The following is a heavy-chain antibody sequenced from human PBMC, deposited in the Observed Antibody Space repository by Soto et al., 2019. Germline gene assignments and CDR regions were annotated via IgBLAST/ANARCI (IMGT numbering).Heavy chain of an antibody. CDR3: ARTSYALNWDFHYGMQV. V-gene: IGHV4-34*01. D-gene: IGHD2-2*01. J-gene: IGHJ6*02. Sequence: QVHLQQWGAGVLKPSETLSLTCAVSGGSFSGYYWTWIRQIPGKGLEWIGEINQSGNTKYNPSLMSRLTMSVDTSRNQFSLKLRSVPAADTAVYYCARTSYALNWDFHYGMQVWGQGTSVTVSS. CDR1: GGSFSGYY. CDR2: INQSGNT.